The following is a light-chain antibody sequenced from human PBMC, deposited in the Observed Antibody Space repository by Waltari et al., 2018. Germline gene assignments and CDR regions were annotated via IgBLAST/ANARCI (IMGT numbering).Light chain of an antibody. CDR2: LGS. CDR3: MHALQTPLT. Sequence: DIVMTQSPLSLPVTPGEPASISCRSSQSLLHSNGNTYLDWYLQKPGQPPQVLVYLGSNLASGVPDRVRGSGSGTDFTLEISRVEAEDVGVYYCMHALQTPLTFGGGTKVEIK. J-gene: IGKJ4*01. CDR1: QSLLHSNGNTY. V-gene: IGKV2-28*01.